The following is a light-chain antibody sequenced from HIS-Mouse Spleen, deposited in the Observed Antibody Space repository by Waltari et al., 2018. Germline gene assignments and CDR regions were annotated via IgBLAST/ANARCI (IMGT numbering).Light chain of an antibody. CDR3: SSYTSSSIPL. CDR2: EVS. Sequence: QSALTQPASVSGSPGQSITISCTGTSSDVGGYNYVSCYQQHPGKAPKLMIYEVSNRPSGVSNRFSGSKSGNTASLTISGLQAEDEADYYCSSYTSSSIPLFGGGTKLTVL. J-gene: IGLJ3*02. CDR1: SSDVGGYNY. V-gene: IGLV2-14*01.